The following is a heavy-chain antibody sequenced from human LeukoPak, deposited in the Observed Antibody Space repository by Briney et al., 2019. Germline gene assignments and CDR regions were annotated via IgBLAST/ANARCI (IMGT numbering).Heavy chain of an antibody. Sequence: PGGSLRLSCAASGFTVSSNYMSWVRQAPGKGLEWVSVIYSGGSTYYADSVKGRFTISRDNSKNTLYLQMNSLRAEDTAVYYCATEIAVAGTGNWFDPWGQGTLVTVPS. CDR3: ATEIAVAGTGNWFDP. CDR1: GFTVSSNY. D-gene: IGHD6-19*01. CDR2: IYSGGST. J-gene: IGHJ5*02. V-gene: IGHV3-53*01.